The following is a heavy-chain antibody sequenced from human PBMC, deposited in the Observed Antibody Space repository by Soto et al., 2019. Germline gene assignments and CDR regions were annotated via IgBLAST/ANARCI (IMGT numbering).Heavy chain of an antibody. V-gene: IGHV2-5*04. CDR2: LYWNDDK. J-gene: IGHJ4*02. CDR1: GFSLNSREQG. D-gene: IGHD2-2*01. CDR3: VHPRFCSTASCYWWDY. Sequence: QITLKESGPTLVKATQTLTLTCTFSGFSLNSREQGVGWIRQPPGKALEWLALLYWNDDKRYSPSLKSRLSITKDNSKNQVVLTMADMDPLDTGTYYCVHPRFCSTASCYWWDYGGQGTLVTVAS.